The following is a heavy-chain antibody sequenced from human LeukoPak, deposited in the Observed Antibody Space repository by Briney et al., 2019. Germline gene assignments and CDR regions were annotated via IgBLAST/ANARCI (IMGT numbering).Heavy chain of an antibody. CDR2: INPNSGAT. J-gene: IGHJ4*02. V-gene: IGHV1-2*02. Sequence: ALVKVSCKASGYTFTDYYIHWVRQAPGQGLEWMGWINPNSGATNYAQKFQGRVTVTGVTSISTAYMELSSLRSDDTAVYYCASVYSGYDLSQLDYWGQGTLVTVSS. CDR1: GYTFTDYY. D-gene: IGHD5-12*01. CDR3: ASVYSGYDLSQLDY.